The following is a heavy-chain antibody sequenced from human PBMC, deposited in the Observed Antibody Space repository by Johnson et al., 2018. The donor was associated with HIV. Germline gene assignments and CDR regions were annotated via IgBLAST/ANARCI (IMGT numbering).Heavy chain of an antibody. CDR3: ARDGDSDAFDI. CDR1: GFTFTDYA. V-gene: IGHV3-30-3*01. CDR2: ISDEGSNK. D-gene: IGHD4-17*01. Sequence: VQLVESGGGVVQAGMSLTLSCVGSGFTFTDYAIHWVRQPPGKGLEWVAVISDEGSNKYYADSVKGRFTISRDNSENTLYLQMNSLRTEDTAVYYCARDGDSDAFDIWGQGTVVTVS. J-gene: IGHJ3*02.